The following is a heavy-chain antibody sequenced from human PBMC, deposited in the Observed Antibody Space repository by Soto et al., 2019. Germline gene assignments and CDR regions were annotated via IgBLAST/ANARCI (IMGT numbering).Heavy chain of an antibody. D-gene: IGHD3-10*01. CDR2: IWYDGSNK. Sequence: QVQLVESGGGVVQPGRSLRLSCAASGFTFSSYGMHWVRQAPGKGLEWVAVIWYDGSNKYYADSVKGRFTISRDNSKNXLYLQMNSLRAEDTAVYYCARDPGAYGSGKGAFDIWGQGTMVTVSS. V-gene: IGHV3-33*01. CDR1: GFTFSSYG. CDR3: ARDPGAYGSGKGAFDI. J-gene: IGHJ3*02.